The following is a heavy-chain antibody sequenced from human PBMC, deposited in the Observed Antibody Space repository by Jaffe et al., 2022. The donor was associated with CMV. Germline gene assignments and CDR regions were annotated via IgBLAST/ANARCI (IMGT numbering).Heavy chain of an antibody. CDR2: IRSKTYGGTT. Sequence: EVQLVESGGGLVQPGRSLRLSCTTSGFTFGAYALSWVRQAPGKGLEWVSFIRSKTYGGTTDYAASVKGRFTISRDDSKSIAYLQMNSLKTEDTAVYYCTRDGLRGTYFYYMDVWGKGTTVTVSS. CDR3: TRDGLRGTYFYYMDV. CDR1: GFTFGAYA. J-gene: IGHJ6*03. V-gene: IGHV3-49*04. D-gene: IGHD5-12*01.